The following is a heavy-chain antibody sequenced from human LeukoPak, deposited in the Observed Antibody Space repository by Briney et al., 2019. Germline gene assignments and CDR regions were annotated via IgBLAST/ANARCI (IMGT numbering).Heavy chain of an antibody. CDR2: INHNSGGT. D-gene: IGHD3-10*01. Sequence: ASEKVSCKASGYTLSGYYMHWVRHAPGHGLEWMGRINHNSGGTSYAQKFQGRVTMTRDTSISTAYMELSRLRSDRTDVYYCARELELLWFGESVALHIWLGRAMATLPS. J-gene: IGHJ3*02. CDR3: ARELELLWFGESVALHI. V-gene: IGHV1-2*05. CDR1: GYTLSGYY.